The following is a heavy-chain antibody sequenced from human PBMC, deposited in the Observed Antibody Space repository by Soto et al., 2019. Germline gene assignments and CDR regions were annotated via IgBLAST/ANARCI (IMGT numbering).Heavy chain of an antibody. V-gene: IGHV5-10-1*01. D-gene: IGHD3-16*01. Sequence: GASLKISCKTSGYNFDNYWIIWVRQMPGKGLEWMGRVDPSDSYVNYSPSFQGHIAISIDKSINTAYLQWSSLKASDTAIYYCARPKGGTDWLAPWGQGNLVTVSS. CDR2: VDPSDSYV. CDR3: ARPKGGTDWLAP. J-gene: IGHJ5*02. CDR1: GYNFDNYW.